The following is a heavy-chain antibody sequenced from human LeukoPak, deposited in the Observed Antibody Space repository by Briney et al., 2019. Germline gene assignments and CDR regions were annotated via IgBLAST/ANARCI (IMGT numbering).Heavy chain of an antibody. D-gene: IGHD2-15*01. CDR3: ARDSAMGAASFDY. V-gene: IGHV4-39*07. CDR1: GGSISSSSYY. J-gene: IGHJ4*02. CDR2: IYHSGST. Sequence: SQTLSLTCTVSGGSISSSSYYWVWIRQPPGKGLEWIGSIYHSGSTYYNPSLKSRVTISLDTTKNHFSLQLTSVTAADTAVYYCARDSAMGAASFDYWGQGTLVTVSS.